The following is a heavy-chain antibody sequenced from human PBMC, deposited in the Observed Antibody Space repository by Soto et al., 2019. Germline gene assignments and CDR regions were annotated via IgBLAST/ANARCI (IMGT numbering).Heavy chain of an antibody. Sequence: QVHLQESGPGLVKPSETLSLICSVSGASVSSYQWNWIRQSPGKGLEWIAYLYESVSTNNNPAFRGGYTLSVDTSKNQFSLKLTSVTAADPAVYYCARSQRDGYNLYHYGMDAWGQGTTVTVSS. CDR1: GASVSSYQ. V-gene: IGHV4-59*02. CDR3: ARSQRDGYNLYHYGMDA. J-gene: IGHJ6*02. CDR2: LYESVST. D-gene: IGHD5-12*01.